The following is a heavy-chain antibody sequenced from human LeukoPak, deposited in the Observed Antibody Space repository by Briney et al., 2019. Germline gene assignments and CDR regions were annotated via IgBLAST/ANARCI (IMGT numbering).Heavy chain of an antibody. Sequence: GGSLRLSCAASGFTFSSYWMHWVRQAPGKGLVWVSRIFSDGSTTRYADSLKGRFTISRDNAKNSLYLQMNSLRAEDTAVYYCASYYDILTGYYRGFDYWGQGTLVTVSS. CDR1: GFTFSSYW. V-gene: IGHV3-74*01. CDR3: ASYYDILTGYYRGFDY. CDR2: IFSDGSTT. J-gene: IGHJ4*02. D-gene: IGHD3-9*01.